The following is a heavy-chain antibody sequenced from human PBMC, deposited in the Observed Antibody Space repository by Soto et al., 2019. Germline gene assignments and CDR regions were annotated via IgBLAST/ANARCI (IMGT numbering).Heavy chain of an antibody. CDR1: GGTFSSYT. D-gene: IGHD3-22*01. CDR3: ARDENYYDSSGPLDY. J-gene: IGHJ4*02. V-gene: IGHV1-69*04. Sequence: SVKVSCKASGGTFSSYTISWVRQAPGQGLEWMGRIIPILGIANYAQKLQGRVTMTTDTSTSTAYMELRSLRSDDTAVYYCARDENYYDSSGPLDYWGQGTLVTVSS. CDR2: IIPILGIA.